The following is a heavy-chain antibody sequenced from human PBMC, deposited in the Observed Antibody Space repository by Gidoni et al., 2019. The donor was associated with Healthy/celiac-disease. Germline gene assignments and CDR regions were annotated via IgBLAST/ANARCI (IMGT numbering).Heavy chain of an antibody. D-gene: IGHD3-9*01. CDR1: AYSFTSYW. CDR2: IYPGDSDS. J-gene: IGHJ4*02. Sequence: EVQLVQAGAEVKKPGESLNISCKGSAYSFTSYWIGWVRQIPGKGLGWVGIIYPGDSDSRYSPSFQGQVTISADMSIRTAYLQWSSLKASDTAMYYCARLLDDILPGPYFDYWGQGTLVTVSS. CDR3: ARLLDDILPGPYFDY. V-gene: IGHV5-51*01.